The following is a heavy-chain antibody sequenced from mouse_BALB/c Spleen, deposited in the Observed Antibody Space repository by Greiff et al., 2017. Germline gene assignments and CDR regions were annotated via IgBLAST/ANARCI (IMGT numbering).Heavy chain of an antibody. CDR1: GFTFSSYT. J-gene: IGHJ3*01. CDR2: ISNGGGST. CDR3: SRHDGNSEFAY. Sequence: EVKVEESGGGLVQPGGSLKLSCAASGFTFSSYTMSWVRQTPGQRLEWVAYISNGGGSTYYPDTVKGRFTITRDNAKNTLYLQLSTLKSEDTAMYYCSRHDGNSEFAYWGQGTLVTVSA. D-gene: IGHD2-1*01. V-gene: IGHV5-12-2*01.